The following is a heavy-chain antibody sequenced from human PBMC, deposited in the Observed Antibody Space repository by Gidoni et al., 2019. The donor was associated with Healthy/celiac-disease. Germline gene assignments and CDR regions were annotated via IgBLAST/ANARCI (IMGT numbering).Heavy chain of an antibody. V-gene: IGHV3-23*01. CDR2: ISGSGGST. CDR3: AIPPVSAADYYYYYGMDV. Sequence: EVQLLESGGGLVQPGGSLRLSCAASGFTFRSYAMSWVRQAPGKGLEWVSAISGSGGSTYYADSVKGRFTISRDNSKNTLYLQMNSLRAEDTAVYYCAIPPVSAADYYYYYGMDVWGQGTTVTVSS. D-gene: IGHD2-2*01. J-gene: IGHJ6*02. CDR1: GFTFRSYA.